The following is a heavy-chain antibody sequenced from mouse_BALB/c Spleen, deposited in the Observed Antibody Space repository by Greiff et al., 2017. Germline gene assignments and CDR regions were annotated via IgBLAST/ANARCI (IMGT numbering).Heavy chain of an antibody. CDR3: ARWGYYGSSHNYYAMDY. Sequence: EVQLVESGGGLVQPGGSRKLSCAASGFTFSSFGMHWVRQAPEKGLEWVAYISSGSSTIYYADTVKGRFTISRDNPKNTLFLQMTSLRSEDTAMYYCARWGYYGSSHNYYAMDYWGQGTSVTVSS. V-gene: IGHV5-17*02. CDR2: ISSGSSTI. CDR1: GFTFSSFG. D-gene: IGHD1-1*01. J-gene: IGHJ4*01.